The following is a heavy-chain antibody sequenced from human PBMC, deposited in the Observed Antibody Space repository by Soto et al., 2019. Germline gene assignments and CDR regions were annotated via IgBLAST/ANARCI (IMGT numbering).Heavy chain of an antibody. CDR3: TRDIAGETKLDY. CDR1: GFTFSSYA. J-gene: IGHJ4*02. V-gene: IGHV3-30-3*01. D-gene: IGHD1-26*01. CDR2: VSTDGSSN. Sequence: GGSLRLSCAAAGFTFSSYAMHWVRQAPGKGLEWVAAVSTDGSSNYYADSVKGRFTISRDNSKNMLYLEVNSLRAEDTAVYYCTRDIAGETKLDYWGQGTLVTVSS.